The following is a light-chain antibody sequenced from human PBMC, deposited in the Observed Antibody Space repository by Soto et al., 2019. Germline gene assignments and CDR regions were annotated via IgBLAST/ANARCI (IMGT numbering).Light chain of an antibody. J-gene: IGLJ1*01. CDR3: CSYAGSSTFV. V-gene: IGLV2-23*02. CDR2: EVN. CDR1: SSDVGSHNL. Sequence: QSVLTQPASVSGSPGQSITVSCTGTSSDVGSHNLVSWYQQHPGKAPKLMIYEVNERPPGVSYRFSGSKSGNTASLTISGLQAEDEADYYCCSYAGSSTFVFGTGTKLTVL.